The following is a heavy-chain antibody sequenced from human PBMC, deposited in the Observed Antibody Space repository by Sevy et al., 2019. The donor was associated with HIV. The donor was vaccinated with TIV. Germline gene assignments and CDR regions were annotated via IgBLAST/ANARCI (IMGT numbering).Heavy chain of an antibody. CDR2: IKKDGSEK. CDR1: GFTFSSYW. D-gene: IGHD2-2*01. J-gene: IGHJ6*02. Sequence: GGSLRLSCAASGFTFSSYWMSWVRQAPGKGLEWVAKIKKDGSEKYYVDSVKGRFTISRDNAKNSLYLQMNSLRVEDTAVYYCARDCSSASCLGGMDVWGQGTMVTVSS. V-gene: IGHV3-7*03. CDR3: ARDCSSASCLGGMDV.